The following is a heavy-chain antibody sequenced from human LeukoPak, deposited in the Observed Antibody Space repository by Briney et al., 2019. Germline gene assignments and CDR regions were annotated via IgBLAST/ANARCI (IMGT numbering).Heavy chain of an antibody. Sequence: SETLSLTCTVSGGSISSYFWSWIRQPPGKGLEWIGEINHSGSTNYNPSLKSRVTISVDTSKNQFSLKLSFVTAADTAVYYCARGHDTSGSYYWGQGTLVTVSS. CDR1: GGSISSYF. CDR2: INHSGST. J-gene: IGHJ4*02. CDR3: ARGHDTSGSYY. V-gene: IGHV4-34*01. D-gene: IGHD3-22*01.